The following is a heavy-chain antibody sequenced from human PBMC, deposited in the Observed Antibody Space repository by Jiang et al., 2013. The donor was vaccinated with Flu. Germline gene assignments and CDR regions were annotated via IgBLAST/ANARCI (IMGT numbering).Heavy chain of an antibody. Sequence: SRVTISVDTSKNQFSLKLSSVTAADTAVYYCARGRGTIFGVVIHNWFDPWGQGTLVTVSS. CDR3: ARGRGTIFGVVIHNWFDP. D-gene: IGHD3-3*01. V-gene: IGHV4-34*01. J-gene: IGHJ5*02.